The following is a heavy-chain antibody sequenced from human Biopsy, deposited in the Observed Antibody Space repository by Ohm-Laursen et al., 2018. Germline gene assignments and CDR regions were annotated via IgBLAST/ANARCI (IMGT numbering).Heavy chain of an antibody. Sequence: GASVKVSCKTSGYTFTSYEINWVRQAPGQGLQWMGGIMSLYNTTNYAQKFWDRITVTADKSTNTVYMTLSSLTSEDTAVYFCARGLGGYDYWYFDLWGRGTLVIVSS. CDR1: GYTFTSYE. V-gene: IGHV1-69*06. J-gene: IGHJ2*01. CDR3: ARGLGGYDYWYFDL. CDR2: IMSLYNTT. D-gene: IGHD5-12*01.